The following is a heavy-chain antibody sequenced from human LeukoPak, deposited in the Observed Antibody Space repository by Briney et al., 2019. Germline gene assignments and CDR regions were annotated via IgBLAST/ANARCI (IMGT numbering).Heavy chain of an antibody. J-gene: IGHJ3*02. V-gene: IGHV5-51*01. CDR1: GYNFTTYW. Sequence: HGESLKISCKGSGYNFTTYWIGWVRQMPGKGLECMGIIYPGDSDTRYSPSFQGQVTISADKSISTAYLQWSSLKASDTAMYYCARQVTYDGFDIWGQGTMVTVSS. CDR3: ARQVTYDGFDI. CDR2: IYPGDSDT. D-gene: IGHD2-21*02.